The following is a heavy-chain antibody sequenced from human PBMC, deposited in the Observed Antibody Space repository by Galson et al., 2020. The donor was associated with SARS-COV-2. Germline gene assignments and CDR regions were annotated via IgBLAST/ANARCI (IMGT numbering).Heavy chain of an antibody. J-gene: IGHJ4*02. Sequence: SETLSLTCTVFGYSISTGYYWAWIRQPPGKGLEWIGTLYHTGNTYYNPSLKSRVTMSVDTSKNQFSLKLNSVTAADTALYYCARAGGSGSPAVGFVYWGQGALVTVAS. CDR3: ARAGGSGSPAVGFVY. CDR2: LYHTGNT. V-gene: IGHV4-38-2*02. CDR1: GYSISTGYY. D-gene: IGHD3-10*01.